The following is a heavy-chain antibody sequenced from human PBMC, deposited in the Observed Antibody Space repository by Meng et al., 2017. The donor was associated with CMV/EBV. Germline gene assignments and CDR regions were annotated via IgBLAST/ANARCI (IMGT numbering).Heavy chain of an antibody. CDR2: IYYSGST. V-gene: IGHV4-39*07. Sequence: GSLRLSCTVPGGSISSSSYYWGWIRQPPGKGLEWIGSIYYSGSTYYNPSLKSRVTISVDTSKNQFSLKLSSVTAADTAVYYCARDWRQLAPLNWFDPWGQGTLVTVSS. CDR3: ARDWRQLAPLNWFDP. CDR1: GGSISSSSYY. D-gene: IGHD6-13*01. J-gene: IGHJ5*02.